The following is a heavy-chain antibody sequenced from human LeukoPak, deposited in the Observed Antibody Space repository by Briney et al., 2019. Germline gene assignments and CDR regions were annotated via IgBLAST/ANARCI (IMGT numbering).Heavy chain of an antibody. Sequence: GGSLRLSCAASGFTFSSYSMNWVRQAPGKGLEWVSSISSSSSYIYYADSVKGRFTISRDNAKNSLSLQMNSLRAEDTAVYYCARELGYCSSTSCYDPGYWGQGTLVTVSS. CDR2: ISSSSSYI. D-gene: IGHD2-2*01. CDR1: GFTFSSYS. V-gene: IGHV3-21*01. CDR3: ARELGYCSSTSCYDPGY. J-gene: IGHJ4*02.